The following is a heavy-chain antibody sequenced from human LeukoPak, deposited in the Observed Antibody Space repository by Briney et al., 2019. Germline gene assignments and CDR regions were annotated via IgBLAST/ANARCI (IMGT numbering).Heavy chain of an antibody. J-gene: IGHJ6*03. CDR3: ARGPTMVRGVGPDMDV. CDR1: GYTFTSYD. Sequence: ASVSVSCKASGYTFTSYDINWVRQAAGQGLEWMGWMNPNSGNTGYAQKFQGRVTMTRNTSISTAYMELSSLRSEDTAVYYCARGPTMVRGVGPDMDVWGKGTTVTVSS. D-gene: IGHD3-10*01. V-gene: IGHV1-8*01. CDR2: MNPNSGNT.